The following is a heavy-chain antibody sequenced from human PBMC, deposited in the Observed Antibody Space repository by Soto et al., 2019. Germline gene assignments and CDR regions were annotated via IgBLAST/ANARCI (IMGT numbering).Heavy chain of an antibody. CDR1: GYTFTNYG. J-gene: IGHJ4*02. D-gene: IGHD4-17*01. Sequence: QVQLAQSGAEVKKPGASVTVSCESSGYTFTNYGITWVRQAPGQGLEWMGWVGGYNGKTNYAPKFHDRVTMTRDTSTSTAYMDLRSLRYDDTAVYYCARGYGDYIKSVDYWGQGTLVTVSS. V-gene: IGHV1-18*01. CDR2: VGGYNGKT. CDR3: ARGYGDYIKSVDY.